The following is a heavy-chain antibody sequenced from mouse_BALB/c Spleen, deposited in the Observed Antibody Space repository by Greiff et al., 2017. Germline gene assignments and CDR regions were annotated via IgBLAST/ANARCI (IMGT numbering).Heavy chain of an antibody. CDR3: ALYYYGSSSAWFAY. V-gene: IGHV14-1*02. Sequence: VQLQQSGAELVRPGALVKLSCKASGFNIKDYYMHWVKQRPEQGLEWIGWIDPENGNTIYDPKFQGKASITADTSSNTAYLQLSSLTSEDTAVYFCALYYYGSSSAWFAYWGQGTLVTVSA. D-gene: IGHD1-1*01. CDR1: GFNIKDYY. CDR2: IDPENGNT. J-gene: IGHJ3*01.